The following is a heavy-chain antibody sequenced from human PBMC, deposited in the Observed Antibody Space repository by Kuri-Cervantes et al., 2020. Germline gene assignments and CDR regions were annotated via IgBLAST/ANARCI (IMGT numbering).Heavy chain of an antibody. CDR1: GFSVSSYS. J-gene: IGHJ4*02. D-gene: IGHD3-10*01. CDR3: AIRPLNYYGSDKG. Sequence: GGSLRLSCVASGFSVSSYSMNWIRQAPGKGLEYISYARCSGSTIHYADSVKGRFTISRDNSKNTLYLQMNSLRAEDTAVYYCAIRPLNYYGSDKGWGQGTLVTVSS. V-gene: IGHV3-48*01. CDR2: ARCSGSTI.